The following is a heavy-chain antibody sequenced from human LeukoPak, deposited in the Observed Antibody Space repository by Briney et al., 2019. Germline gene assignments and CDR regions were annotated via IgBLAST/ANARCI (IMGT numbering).Heavy chain of an antibody. CDR2: ISYDGSNK. V-gene: IGHV3-30*03. CDR3: ARDAADTAMAYYFDY. J-gene: IGHJ4*02. Sequence: GGSLRLSCAASGFTFSSYGMHWVRQAPGKGLEWVALISYDGSNKYYADSVKGRFTISRDNSKNTLYLQVNSLRAEDTAVYYCARDAADTAMAYYFDYWGQGTLVTVSS. D-gene: IGHD5-18*01. CDR1: GFTFSSYG.